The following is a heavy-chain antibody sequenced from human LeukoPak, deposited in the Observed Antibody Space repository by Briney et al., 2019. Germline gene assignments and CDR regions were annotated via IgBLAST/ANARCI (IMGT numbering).Heavy chain of an antibody. CDR2: IYHSGST. CDR3: ARDIGASDAFDI. J-gene: IGHJ3*02. V-gene: IGHV4-31*03. Sequence: ASQTLSLTCTVSGGSISSGGYYWSWIRQHPGKGLEWIGYIYHSGSTYYNPSLKSRVTISVDTSKNQFSLKLSSVTAADTAVYYCARDIGASDAFDIWGQGTTVTVSS. D-gene: IGHD3-3*01. CDR1: GGSISSGGYY.